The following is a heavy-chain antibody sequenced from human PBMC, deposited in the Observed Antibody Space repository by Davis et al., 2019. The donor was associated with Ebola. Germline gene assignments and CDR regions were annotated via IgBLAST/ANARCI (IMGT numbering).Heavy chain of an antibody. CDR3: ARDREDIVVVPALLMDYYYYYRDV. CDR1: GYTFTGYY. V-gene: IGHV1-8*03. J-gene: IGHJ6*03. Sequence: ASVKVSCKASGYTFTGYYMHWVRQATGQGLEWMGWMNPNSGNTGYAQKFQGRVTITRDTSASTAYMELSSLRSEDTAVYYCARDREDIVVVPALLMDYYYYYRDVWGKGTTVTVSS. D-gene: IGHD2-2*01. CDR2: MNPNSGNT.